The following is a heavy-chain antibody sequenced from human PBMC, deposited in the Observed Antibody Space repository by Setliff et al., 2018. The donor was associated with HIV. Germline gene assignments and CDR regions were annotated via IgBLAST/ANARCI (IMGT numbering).Heavy chain of an antibody. V-gene: IGHV3-74*01. CDR2: INSDGSST. CDR3: ARETGTSSRDAFDI. D-gene: IGHD1-1*01. Sequence: PGGSLRLSCAASGFTFRNAWMNWVRQAPGKGLVWVSRINSDGSSTSNADSVKGRFTISRDNAKNSLYLQVNSLRAEDTAVYYCARETGTSSRDAFDIWGQGTMVTVSS. CDR1: GFTFRNAW. J-gene: IGHJ3*02.